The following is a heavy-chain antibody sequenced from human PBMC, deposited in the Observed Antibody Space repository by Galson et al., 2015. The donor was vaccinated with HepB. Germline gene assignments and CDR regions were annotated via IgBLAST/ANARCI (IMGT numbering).Heavy chain of an antibody. D-gene: IGHD5-24*01. CDR1: GFTFSSYG. V-gene: IGHV3-33*01. Sequence: SLRLSCAASGFTFSSYGMHWVRQAPGKGLEWVAVIWYDGSNKYYADSVKGRFTISRDNSKNTLYLQMNSLRAEDTAVYYCAVGDGYNPYFRHWGQGTLVTVSS. J-gene: IGHJ1*01. CDR2: IWYDGSNK. CDR3: AVGDGYNPYFRH.